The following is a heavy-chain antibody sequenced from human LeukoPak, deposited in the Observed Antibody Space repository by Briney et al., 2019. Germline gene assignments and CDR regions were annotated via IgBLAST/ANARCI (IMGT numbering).Heavy chain of an antibody. V-gene: IGHV1-8*03. CDR2: MNPNSGNT. J-gene: IGHJ3*02. CDR1: GYTFTSYD. CDR3: ARSLWYDSSSTHDAFDI. D-gene: IGHD3-22*01. Sequence: ASVKVSCKASGYTFTSYDINGVRQATGQGLEWMGWMNPNSGNTGYAQKFQGRVTITRNTSISTAYMELSSLRSEDPAVYYCARSLWYDSSSTHDAFDIWGQGTMVTVSS.